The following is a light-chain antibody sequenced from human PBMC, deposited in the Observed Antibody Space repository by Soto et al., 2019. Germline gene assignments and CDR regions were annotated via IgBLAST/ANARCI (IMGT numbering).Light chain of an antibody. CDR1: SSDVGGYNY. CDR3: SSYTSSSTPVV. CDR2: DVS. J-gene: IGLJ2*01. V-gene: IGLV2-14*01. Sequence: QSALTQPASVSGSPGQSITISCTGTSSDVGGYNYVSWYQQHPGKAPKLMIYDVSNRPSRVSNRFSGSKSGNTASLTISGLPAEDEADYYCSSYTSSSTPVVFGGGTKLTVL.